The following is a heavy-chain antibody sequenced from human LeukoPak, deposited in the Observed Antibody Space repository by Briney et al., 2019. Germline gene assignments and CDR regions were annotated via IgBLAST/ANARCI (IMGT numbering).Heavy chain of an antibody. J-gene: IGHJ5*02. CDR2: INPSGGST. CDR1: GYTFTGYY. D-gene: IGHD6-13*01. CDR3: ARGDGEAASLWENWFDP. Sequence: ASVKVSCKASGYTFTGYYMHWVRQAPGQGLEWMGWINPSGGSTSYAQKFQGRVTMTRDMSTSTVYMELSSLRSEDTAVYYCARGDGEAASLWENWFDPWGQGTLVTVSS. V-gene: IGHV1-46*01.